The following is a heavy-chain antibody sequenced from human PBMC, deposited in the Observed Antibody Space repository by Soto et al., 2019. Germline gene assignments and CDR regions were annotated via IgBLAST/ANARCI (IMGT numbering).Heavy chain of an antibody. V-gene: IGHV4-39*01. CDR3: ARLRGYSYGAVSY. J-gene: IGHJ4*02. CDR1: GGSISSSSYY. Sequence: QLQLQESGPGLVKPSETLSLTCTVSGGSISSSSYYWGWIRQPPGKGLEWIGRIYYSGSTYYNPSLKSRVTRSVDTSKNQFSLKLSSVTAADTAVYYCARLRGYSYGAVSYWGQGTLVTVSS. D-gene: IGHD5-18*01. CDR2: IYYSGST.